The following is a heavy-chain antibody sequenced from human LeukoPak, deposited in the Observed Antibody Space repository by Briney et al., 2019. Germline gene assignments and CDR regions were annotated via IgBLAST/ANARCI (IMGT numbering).Heavy chain of an antibody. CDR3: ARGRLGLMDV. D-gene: IGHD3-16*01. CDR2: IYYSGST. Sequence: SETLSLTCAVYGGSFSGYYWSWIRQPPGKGLEWIGYIYYSGSTNYNPSLKSRVTISVDTSKNQFSLKLSSVTAADTAVYYCARGRLGLMDVWGQGTTVTVSS. V-gene: IGHV4-59*01. CDR1: GGSFSGYY. J-gene: IGHJ6*02.